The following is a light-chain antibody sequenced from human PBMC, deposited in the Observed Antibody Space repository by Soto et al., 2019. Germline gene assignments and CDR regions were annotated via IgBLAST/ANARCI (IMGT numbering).Light chain of an antibody. V-gene: IGKV1D-12*01. Sequence: DIQMTQSPSSVSASVGERVTITCQASQGISRSLAWYQQTPGKAPNLMIYSASSLQSGVPSRFSCSGFGTDFTLTISRLQPEDFATYYCQQADTFPITFGQGTRLEIK. J-gene: IGKJ5*01. CDR3: QQADTFPIT. CDR1: QGISRS. CDR2: SAS.